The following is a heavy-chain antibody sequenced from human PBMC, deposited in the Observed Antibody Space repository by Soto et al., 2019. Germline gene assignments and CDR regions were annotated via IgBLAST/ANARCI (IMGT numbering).Heavy chain of an antibody. V-gene: IGHV1-69*13. J-gene: IGHJ4*02. D-gene: IGHD3-22*01. CDR2: IIPIFGTA. CDR3: ARFPDSSGYYYPY. CDR1: GGTFSSYA. Sequence: SVKVSCKASGGTFSSYAISWVRQAPGQGLEWMGGIIPIFGTANYAQKFQGRVTITADESTSTAYMELSSLRSEDTAAYYCARFPDSSGYYYPYWGQGTLVTVSS.